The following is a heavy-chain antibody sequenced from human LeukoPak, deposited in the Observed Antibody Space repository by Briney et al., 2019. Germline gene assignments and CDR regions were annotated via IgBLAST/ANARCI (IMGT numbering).Heavy chain of an antibody. CDR3: AKRGNPTVGHHYLDV. J-gene: IGHJ6*03. D-gene: IGHD1-1*01. CDR2: IRHSDSNT. CDR1: GFTFRSSD. V-gene: IGHV3-23*05. Sequence: LGGPLRLSCQASGFTFRSSDMSWVRQAPGSGLEWVSSIRHSDSNTYYADSVMGRFTISRDNSKNTLYLQMNSLSAEDTAVYYCAKRGNPTVGHHYLDVWGKGTTVSVSS.